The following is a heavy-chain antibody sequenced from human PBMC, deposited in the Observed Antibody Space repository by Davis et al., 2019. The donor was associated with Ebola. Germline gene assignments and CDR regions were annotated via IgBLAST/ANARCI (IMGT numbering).Heavy chain of an antibody. CDR1: GGSISSSSYY. D-gene: IGHD5-18*01. J-gene: IGHJ4*02. CDR2: IYYSGST. CDR3: ARGGKVDTAIRGWGYFDY. Sequence: PSETLSLTCTVSGGSISSSSYYWGWIRQPPGKGLEWIGSIYYSGSTYYNPSLKSRVTISVDTSKNQFSLKLSSVTAADTAVYYCARGGKVDTAIRGWGYFDYWGQGTLVTVSS. V-gene: IGHV4-39*07.